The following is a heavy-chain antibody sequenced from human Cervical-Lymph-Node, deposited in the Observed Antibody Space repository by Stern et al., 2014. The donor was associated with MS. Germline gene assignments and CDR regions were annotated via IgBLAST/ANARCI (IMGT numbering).Heavy chain of an antibody. V-gene: IGHV3-11*01. CDR3: ASSSILTD. D-gene: IGHD6-6*01. CDR1: GFTFRDFY. Sequence: VQLVASGGGLVKPGGSLRLSCAASGFTFRDFYMSWIRQSPGKGLEWFSYIRVKGSSIFNANSVRGRFTVTRDNSKKSRFQHMNSLRAEDTAVDYCASSSILTDWGQGTQVTVSS. CDR2: IRVKGSSI. J-gene: IGHJ4*02.